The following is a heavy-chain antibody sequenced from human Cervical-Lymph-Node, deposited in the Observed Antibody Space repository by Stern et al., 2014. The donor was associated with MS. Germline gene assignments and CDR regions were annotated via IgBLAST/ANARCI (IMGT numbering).Heavy chain of an antibody. J-gene: IGHJ5*01. CDR1: GGSLTGSY. V-gene: IGHV4-4*09. Sequence: QVQLQESGPGLVKPSETLSLTCSVSGGSLTGSYCSWIRQSPGKGLAWIGYIYHSGTTQSHPSLKRRLTMSVDTSNNQFSLKLNSVTTEDTAVYYCARNRYPTTWFDSWGQGTLVIVSS. CDR3: ARNRYPTTWFDS. D-gene: IGHD1-1*01. CDR2: IYHSGTT.